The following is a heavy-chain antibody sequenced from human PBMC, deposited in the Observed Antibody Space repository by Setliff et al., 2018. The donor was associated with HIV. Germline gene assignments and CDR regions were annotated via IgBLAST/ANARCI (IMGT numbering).Heavy chain of an antibody. Sequence: ASVKVSCKASGYTLIGYNMHWVRQAPGQGLEWMGWINPNSGGTNYAQKFQGRVIMTRDTSISTAYMERSRLRSDDTAVYYCARALDSSADIEGYFDFWGQGMLVTVSS. CDR3: ARALDSSADIEGYFDF. D-gene: IGHD2-15*01. CDR1: GYTLIGYN. J-gene: IGHJ4*02. CDR2: INPNSGGT. V-gene: IGHV1-2*02.